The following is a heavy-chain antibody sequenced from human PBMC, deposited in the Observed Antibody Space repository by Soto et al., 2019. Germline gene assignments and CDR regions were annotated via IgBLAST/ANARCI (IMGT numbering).Heavy chain of an antibody. J-gene: IGHJ6*02. Sequence: GSLRLSCAASGFTFSSYGMHWVRQAPGKGLEWVAVIWYDGSNKYYADSVKGRFTISRDNSKNTLYLQMNSLRAEDTAVYYCARDKRTTYYDFWSGTIMGYYYYYGMDVWGQWTTVTVSS. D-gene: IGHD3-3*01. CDR2: IWYDGSNK. CDR1: GFTFSSYG. CDR3: ARDKRTTYYDFWSGTIMGYYYYYGMDV. V-gene: IGHV3-33*01.